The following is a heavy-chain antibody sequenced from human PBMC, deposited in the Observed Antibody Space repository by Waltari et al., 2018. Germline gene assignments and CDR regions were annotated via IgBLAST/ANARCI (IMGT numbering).Heavy chain of an antibody. V-gene: IGHV4-4*02. CDR3: AADRSNGLYLAY. CDR1: GASIRSIYW. CDR2: IHHSGRT. D-gene: IGHD2-8*01. Sequence: HVQLKVSGPGPVTPAGIPPFTSAVFGASIRSIYWWSWVRQSPGKWLEWIGQIHHSGRTYSTPSLKSRITISVDKSKSQFSLNLSSVNDADTAVYYCAADRSNGLYLAYWGQGTLVTVSS. J-gene: IGHJ4*02.